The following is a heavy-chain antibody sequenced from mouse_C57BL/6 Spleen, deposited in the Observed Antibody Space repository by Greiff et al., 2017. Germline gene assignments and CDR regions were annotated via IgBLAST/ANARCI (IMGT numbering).Heavy chain of an antibody. CDR2: IYPGDGDT. D-gene: IGHD2-3*01. CDR3: ARPYDGSMDY. CDR1: GYAFSSSW. J-gene: IGHJ4*01. V-gene: IGHV1-82*01. Sequence: VKLVESGPELVKPGASVKISCKASGYAFSSSWMNWVKQRPGKGLEWIGRIYPGDGDTNYNGKFKGKATLTADKSSSTAYMQLSSLTSEDSAVYFCARPYDGSMDYWGQGTSVTVSS.